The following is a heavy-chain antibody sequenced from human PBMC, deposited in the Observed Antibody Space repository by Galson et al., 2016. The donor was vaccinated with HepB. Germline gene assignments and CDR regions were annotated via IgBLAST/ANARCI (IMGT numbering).Heavy chain of an antibody. J-gene: IGHJ4*02. CDR1: GYTLTKLS. D-gene: IGHD1-26*01. CDR2: FDPEDGET. V-gene: IGHV1-24*01. Sequence: SVKVSCKVSGYTLTKLSIHWVRQAPGEGLEWMGAFDPEDGETVCAPKFQGRVSMTEDTSTDTVYLEVNRLTSEDTAVYYCATEEDTTDYWGQGTLVTVS. CDR3: ATEEDTTDY.